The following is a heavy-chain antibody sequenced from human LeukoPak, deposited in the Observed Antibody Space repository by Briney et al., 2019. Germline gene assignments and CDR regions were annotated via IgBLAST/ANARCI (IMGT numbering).Heavy chain of an antibody. CDR3: ARGERGYSYGYGDY. CDR2: LNSDGTYT. CDR1: EFTFSKYW. D-gene: IGHD5-18*01. Sequence: PGGSLRLSCAASEFTFSKYWTHWVRQAPGKGLVWVSRLNSDGTYTSYADSVKGRFTMSRDNAKNTLYLQMNSLRAEDTAVYYCARGERGYSYGYGDYWGQGTLVTVSS. V-gene: IGHV3-74*01. J-gene: IGHJ4*02.